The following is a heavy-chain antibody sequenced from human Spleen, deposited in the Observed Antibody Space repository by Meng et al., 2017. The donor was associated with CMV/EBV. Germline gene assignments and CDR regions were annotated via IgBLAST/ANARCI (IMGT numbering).Heavy chain of an antibody. CDR2: ISSSGSAK. J-gene: IGHJ4*02. V-gene: IGHV3-48*04. D-gene: IGHD4-11*01. Sequence: GESLKISCVTSGFTFSSYTMNWVRQAPGKGLEWVSYISSSGSAKHYADSLRGRFTVSRDNAKNSLYLQMISLRSDDTAVYFCARSLFDSNDPFDYWGQGTVVTVSS. CDR1: GFTFSSYT. CDR3: ARSLFDSNDPFDY.